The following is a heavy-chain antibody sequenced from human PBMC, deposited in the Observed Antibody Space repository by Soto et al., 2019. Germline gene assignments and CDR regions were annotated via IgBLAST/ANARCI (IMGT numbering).Heavy chain of an antibody. CDR1: GFTFSSYA. V-gene: IGHV3-23*01. D-gene: IGHD3-9*01. CDR2: ISGSGGST. CDR3: AKEEPYYDILTGYHHDAFDI. J-gene: IGHJ3*02. Sequence: GGSLRLSCAASGFTFSSYAMSWVRQAPGKGLEWGSAISGSGGSTYYADSVKGRFTISRDNSKNTLYLQMNSLRAEDTAVYYCAKEEPYYDILTGYHHDAFDIWGQGTMVTVSS.